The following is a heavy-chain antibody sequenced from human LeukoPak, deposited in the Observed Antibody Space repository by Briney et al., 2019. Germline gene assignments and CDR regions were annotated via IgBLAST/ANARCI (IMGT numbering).Heavy chain of an antibody. CDR3: ARDPLVSGYSFGSLDY. D-gene: IGHD5-18*01. Sequence: GASVKVSCKASGYTFTSYYMHWVRQAPGQGLEWMGIINPSGGTTSYAQKFQGRVTMTRDTSTSTVYMELSSLRSEDTAVYYCARDPLVSGYSFGSLDYGCQGTLVTVSS. CDR1: GYTFTSYY. V-gene: IGHV1-46*01. J-gene: IGHJ4*02. CDR2: INPSGGTT.